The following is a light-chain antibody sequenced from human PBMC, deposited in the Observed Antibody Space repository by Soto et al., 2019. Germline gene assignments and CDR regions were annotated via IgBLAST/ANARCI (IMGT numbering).Light chain of an antibody. V-gene: IGKV3-15*01. Sequence: EIVMTQSPATLSVSPGERAALSCRASQSVSSKLAWYQQKPGQAPRLLIYGASTRATGVTARFSGSGSGTAFTLTISSLQSEDFAVYYCQQHNTWPPYTFGQGTKLEIK. CDR2: GAS. CDR1: QSVSSK. J-gene: IGKJ2*01. CDR3: QQHNTWPPYT.